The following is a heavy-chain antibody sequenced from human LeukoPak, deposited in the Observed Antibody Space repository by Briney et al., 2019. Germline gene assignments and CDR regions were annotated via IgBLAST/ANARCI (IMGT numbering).Heavy chain of an antibody. CDR3: ARDLGTYSS. D-gene: IGHD1-26*01. J-gene: IGHJ5*02. V-gene: IGHV3-72*01. Sequence: GGSLRLSCAASGFTFSTYGMHWVRQAPGKGLEWVGRSRNKANSYTTEYAPSVKGRFTFSRDDSVNSLHLQMNSLKTEDTAMYYCARDLGTYSSWGQGSLVTVSS. CDR2: SRNKANSYTT. CDR1: GFTFSTYG.